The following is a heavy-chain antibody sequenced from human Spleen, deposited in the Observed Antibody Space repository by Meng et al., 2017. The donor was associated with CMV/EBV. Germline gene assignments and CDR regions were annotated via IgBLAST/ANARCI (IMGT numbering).Heavy chain of an antibody. CDR2: IYHSVST. D-gene: IGHD2-21*02. V-gene: IGHV4-4*02. CDR1: SNL. Sequence: SNLCTFILHFPGKVLEWLGDIYHSVSTIYNPSLKSRVTISVDTFYTQFSLKLSSMTAADTAVYYCASIERHRILTYCGSDFSTPDYWGQGTLVTVSS. J-gene: IGHJ4*02. CDR3: ASIERHRILTYCGSDFSTPDY.